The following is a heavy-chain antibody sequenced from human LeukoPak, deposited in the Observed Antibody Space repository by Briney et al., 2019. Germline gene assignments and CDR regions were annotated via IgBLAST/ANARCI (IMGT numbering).Heavy chain of an antibody. J-gene: IGHJ4*02. Sequence: GGALRLSCAASGFTFSSYIMNWVRQPPGKGLEWVSYLSSSSNTIYYADSVKGRFTISRDNAKNSLYLQMNSLRAEDTAVYYCARDRAAGAYPWYFDYWGQGTLVTVSS. D-gene: IGHD3-16*01. V-gene: IGHV3-48*01. CDR3: ARDRAAGAYPWYFDY. CDR1: GFTFSSYI. CDR2: LSSSSNTI.